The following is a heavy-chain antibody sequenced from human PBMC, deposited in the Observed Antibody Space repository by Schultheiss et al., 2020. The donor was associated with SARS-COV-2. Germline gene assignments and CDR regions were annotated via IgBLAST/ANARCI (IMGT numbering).Heavy chain of an antibody. V-gene: IGHV4-61*01. Sequence: SQTLSLTCTVSGGSISSGSYYWSWIRQPPGKGLEWIGEINHSGSTNYNPSLKSRVTISVDTSKNQFSLKLSSVTAADTAVYYCARITRQDYFDFWGQGTLVTVSS. CDR2: INHSGST. CDR3: ARITRQDYFDF. J-gene: IGHJ4*02. D-gene: IGHD2-2*01. CDR1: GGSISSGSYY.